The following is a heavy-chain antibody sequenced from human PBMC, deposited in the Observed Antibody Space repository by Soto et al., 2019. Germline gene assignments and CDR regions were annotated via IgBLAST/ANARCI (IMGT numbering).Heavy chain of an antibody. V-gene: IGHV3-7*01. CDR2: IKQDGSEK. CDR1: GFTFSSYW. CDR3: ARFIITSQNIVIVRGPFDY. J-gene: IGHJ4*02. Sequence: EVQLVESGGGLVQPGWSLRLSCAASGFTFSSYWMSWVRQAPGKGLEWVSNIKQDGSEKYYVDSVKGRFTISIDNAKNSLYLQMNSLRAEATAVYYCARFIITSQNIVIVRGPFDYWGQGTLVTVSS. D-gene: IGHD3-10*01.